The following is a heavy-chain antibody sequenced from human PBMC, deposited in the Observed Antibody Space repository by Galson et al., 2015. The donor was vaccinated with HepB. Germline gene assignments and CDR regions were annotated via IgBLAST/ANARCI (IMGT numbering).Heavy chain of an antibody. CDR1: GYTFTGYY. Sequence: SVKVSCKASGYTFTGYYMHWVRQAPGQGLEWMGWINPNSGGTNYAQKFQGWVTMTRDTSISTAYMELSRLRSDDTAVYYCARDGVDYYDSSGYAYWGQGTLVTVSS. CDR2: INPNSGGT. D-gene: IGHD3-22*01. CDR3: ARDGVDYYDSSGYAY. V-gene: IGHV1-2*04. J-gene: IGHJ4*02.